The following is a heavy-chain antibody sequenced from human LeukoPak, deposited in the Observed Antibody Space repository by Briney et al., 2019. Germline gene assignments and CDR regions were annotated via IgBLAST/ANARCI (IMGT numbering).Heavy chain of an antibody. CDR1: GYTFSGHY. D-gene: IGHD3-16*01. V-gene: IGHV1-3*01. Sequence: ASVKVSCKASGYTFSGHYLHWVRQAPGQRLEWMGWINAGNGNTKYSQKFQGRVTITRDTSASTAYMELKSLRSDDTAVYYCARLPWGKYGMDVWGQGTTVTVSS. J-gene: IGHJ6*02. CDR2: INAGNGNT. CDR3: ARLPWGKYGMDV.